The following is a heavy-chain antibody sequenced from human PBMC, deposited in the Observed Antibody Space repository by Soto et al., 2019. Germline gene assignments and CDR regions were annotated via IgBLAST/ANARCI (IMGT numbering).Heavy chain of an antibody. CDR2: IYHSGST. D-gene: IGHD6-19*01. J-gene: IGHJ4*02. CDR1: GYSISSRYY. CDR3: ARKYSSGWYNFDY. V-gene: IGHV4-38-2*01. Sequence: SETLSLTCAVSGYSISSRYYWGWIRQPPGKGLEWIGSIYHSGSTYYNTSLKSRVTISVDTSKNQFSLKLSPVTDADTAVYYCARKYSSGWYNFDYWGQGTLVTVSS.